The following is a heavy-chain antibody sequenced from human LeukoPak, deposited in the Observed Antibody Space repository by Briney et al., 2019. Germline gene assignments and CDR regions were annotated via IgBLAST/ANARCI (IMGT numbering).Heavy chain of an antibody. CDR2: INHSGST. CDR3: ARRGFGESRIARKMNNWFDP. D-gene: IGHD3-10*01. Sequence: SETLSLTCVVYGGSFSGYYWSWLRQPPGKGLEWIGEINHSGSTDYNPSLKSRVTISVDTSKNQFSLRLSSVTAADTAVYYCARRGFGESRIARKMNNWFDPWGQGTLVTVSS. CDR1: GGSFSGYY. V-gene: IGHV4-34*01. J-gene: IGHJ5*02.